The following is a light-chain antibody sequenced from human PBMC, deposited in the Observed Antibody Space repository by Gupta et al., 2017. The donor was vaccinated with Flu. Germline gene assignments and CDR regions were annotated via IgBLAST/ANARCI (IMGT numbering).Light chain of an antibody. CDR1: QSLRSTY. CDR3: QQYGSSPPLT. CDR2: GAS. V-gene: IGKV3-20*01. Sequence: EVVLTQSPGTLSLSPGDRAPLSCRASQSLRSTYLAWYQQKPGQAPRLLIYGASNRATGIPDRFSGSGSGTDFTLTITRLEPEDFAVYYCQQYGSSPPLTFGGGTKVDIK. J-gene: IGKJ4*01.